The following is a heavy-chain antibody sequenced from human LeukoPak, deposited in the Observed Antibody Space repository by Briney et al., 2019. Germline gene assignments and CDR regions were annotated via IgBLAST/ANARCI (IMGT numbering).Heavy chain of an antibody. Sequence: PGGSLRLSCAASGFTFSSYWMSWVRQAPGKGLEWVANIKQDGSEKYYVDSVKGRFTISRDNAKNSLYLQMNSLRAEDTAVYYCARDPFSYCSSTSCYNTGDYWGQGTLVTVSS. J-gene: IGHJ4*02. CDR2: IKQDGSEK. V-gene: IGHV3-7*01. CDR3: ARDPFSYCSSTSCYNTGDY. D-gene: IGHD2-2*02. CDR1: GFTFSSYW.